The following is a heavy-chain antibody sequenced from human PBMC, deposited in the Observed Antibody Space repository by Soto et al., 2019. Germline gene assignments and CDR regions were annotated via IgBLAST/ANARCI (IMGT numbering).Heavy chain of an antibody. CDR1: GFTFSSYW. D-gene: IGHD3-22*01. CDR3: ARPGLVVVITSDWYFDL. J-gene: IGHJ2*01. Sequence: EVQLVESGGGLVQPGGSLRLSCAASGFTFSSYWMSWVRQAPGKGLEWVANIKQDGSEKYYVDSVKGRFTISRDNAKNSLYLQMKSLRAEDTAVYYCARPGLVVVITSDWYFDLWGRGTLVTVSS. CDR2: IKQDGSEK. V-gene: IGHV3-7*01.